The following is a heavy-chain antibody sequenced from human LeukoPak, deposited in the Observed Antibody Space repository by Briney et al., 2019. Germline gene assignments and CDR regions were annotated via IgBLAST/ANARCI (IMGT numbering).Heavy chain of an antibody. D-gene: IGHD1-26*01. CDR1: GYTFSIYG. CDR2: ISTYNGNT. Sequence: ASVKVFCKASGYTFSIYGITCVRQAPGQGLEWMGCISTYNGNTNYAQKFQDTDTMTTDTSTSTTYMALRNLSSEHTAVYYCARVNSGSYYHFDYWGQGTLVTVSS. V-gene: IGHV1-18*01. CDR3: ARVNSGSYYHFDY. J-gene: IGHJ4*02.